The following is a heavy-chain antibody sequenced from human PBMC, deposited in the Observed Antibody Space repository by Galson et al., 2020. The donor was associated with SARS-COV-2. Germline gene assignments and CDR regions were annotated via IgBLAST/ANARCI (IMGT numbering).Heavy chain of an antibody. J-gene: IGHJ4*02. D-gene: IGHD2-2*01. CDR3: AKVVGPFTYQGEGVFDY. V-gene: IGHV3-23*01. CDR1: GFTFNNFG. Sequence: GESLKISCAASGFTFNNFGMSWVRQAPGKGLEWVAGIGGNTLRTNYSDSVKGRFTISRDSSKNMLYLQMNNLRGEDTAIYYCAKVVGPFTYQGEGVFDYWGQGTLVTVSS. CDR2: IGGNTLRT.